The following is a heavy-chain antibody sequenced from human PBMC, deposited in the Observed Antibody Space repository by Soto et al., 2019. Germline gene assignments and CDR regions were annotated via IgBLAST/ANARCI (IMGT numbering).Heavy chain of an antibody. Sequence: EVQLVESGGGLVKPGGSLRLSCAASGFTFSSYSMNWVRQAPGKGLEWVSSISSSSSYIYYADSVKGRFTISRDNAKNSLALQMNSLRAEDTAVYYCARPEGGDYGDADYWGQGTLVTVSS. V-gene: IGHV3-21*01. J-gene: IGHJ4*02. CDR2: ISSSSSYI. CDR3: ARPEGGDYGDADY. D-gene: IGHD4-17*01. CDR1: GFTFSSYS.